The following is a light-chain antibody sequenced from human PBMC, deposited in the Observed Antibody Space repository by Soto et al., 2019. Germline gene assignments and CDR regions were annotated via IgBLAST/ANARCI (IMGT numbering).Light chain of an antibody. J-gene: IGKJ1*01. CDR1: QSVSSSY. V-gene: IGKV3-20*01. CDR2: NAS. CDR3: LQDHDYPWT. Sequence: EIVLTQSPGTLSLSPGERATLSCRASQSVSSSYLAWYQQKPGQAPRLLIYNASSRATGIPDRFSGSGSGTQFTLTINNLQPEDSATYFCLQDHDYPWTFGHGTKVEV.